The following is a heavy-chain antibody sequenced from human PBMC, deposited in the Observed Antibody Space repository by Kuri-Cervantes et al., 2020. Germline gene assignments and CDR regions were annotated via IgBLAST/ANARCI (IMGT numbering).Heavy chain of an antibody. CDR1: GGSISSGGYS. J-gene: IGHJ5*02. D-gene: IGHD4-17*01. Sequence: SCAVSGGSISSGGYSWSWIRQPPGKGLEWIGYIYHSGSTYYNPSLKSRATISVDRSKNQFSLKLSSVTAADTAVYYCARAPGDYGLEGNNWFDPWGQGTLVTVSS. CDR3: ARAPGDYGLEGNNWFDP. CDR2: IYHSGST. V-gene: IGHV4-30-2*01.